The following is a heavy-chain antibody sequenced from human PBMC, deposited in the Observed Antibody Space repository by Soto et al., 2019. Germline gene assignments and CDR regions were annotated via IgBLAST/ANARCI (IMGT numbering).Heavy chain of an antibody. V-gene: IGHV3-11*01. CDR2: ISSSGNTI. Sequence: QVQLVESGGGLVKTSGSLRLACAASGFTFSDYYMSWVRQAPGKGLEWVLYISSSGNTIYYADSVKGRFTISRDNAKNSVYLQMNSLRAEDTALYFCAKMSSENYYDPVFSWGQGTLVTVSS. J-gene: IGHJ4*02. D-gene: IGHD3-22*01. CDR3: AKMSSENYYDPVFS. CDR1: GFTFSDYY.